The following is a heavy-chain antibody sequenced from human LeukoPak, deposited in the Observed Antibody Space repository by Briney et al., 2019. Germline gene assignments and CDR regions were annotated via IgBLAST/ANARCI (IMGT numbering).Heavy chain of an antibody. Sequence: SETLSLTCTVSGGSISSYYWSWIRQPPGKGQEWIGYIYYSGSTNYNPSLKSRVTISVDTSKNQFSLKLSSVTAADTAVYYCAREGRSSGWYDYWGQGTLVTVSS. CDR3: AREGRSSGWYDY. CDR1: GGSISSYY. CDR2: IYYSGST. J-gene: IGHJ4*02. V-gene: IGHV4-59*01. D-gene: IGHD6-19*01.